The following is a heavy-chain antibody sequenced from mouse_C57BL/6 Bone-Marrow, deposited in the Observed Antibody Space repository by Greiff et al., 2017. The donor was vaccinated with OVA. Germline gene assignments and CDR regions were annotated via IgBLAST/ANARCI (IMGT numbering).Heavy chain of an antibody. CDR3: ARSGGNYGAY. CDR2: IYPRSGNT. D-gene: IGHD2-1*01. CDR1: GYTFTSYG. V-gene: IGHV1-81*01. Sequence: QVHVKQSGAELARPGASVKLSCKASGYTFTSYGISWVKQRTGQGLEWIGEIYPRSGNTYYNEKFKGKATLTADKSSSTAYMELRSLTSEDSAVYFCARSGGNYGAYWGQGTLVTVSA. J-gene: IGHJ3*01.